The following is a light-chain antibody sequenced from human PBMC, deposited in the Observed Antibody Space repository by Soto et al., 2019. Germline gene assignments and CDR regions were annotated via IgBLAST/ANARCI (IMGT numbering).Light chain of an antibody. CDR3: CSYAGKRVG. CDR1: SSDVGSNNP. CDR2: EGN. V-gene: IGLV2-23*01. J-gene: IGLJ2*01. Sequence: QSVLTQPASVSGSPGQSITISCTGTSSDVGSNNPVSWYQQHPGKAPKLMIYEGNKRPSGVSNRFSGSKSGNTASLTISGLKAEEAADYYCCSYAGKRVGFGGGTKLTVL.